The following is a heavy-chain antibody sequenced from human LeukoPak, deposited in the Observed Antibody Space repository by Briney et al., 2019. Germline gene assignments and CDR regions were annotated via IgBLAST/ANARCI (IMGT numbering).Heavy chain of an antibody. V-gene: IGHV3-21*01. J-gene: IGHJ4*02. CDR2: ISSSSSYI. CDR1: GFTFITYS. D-gene: IGHD3-22*01. CDR3: ARAGNYYDSSGYSDY. Sequence: GGSLRLSCAASGFTFITYSMNWVRQAPGKGLEWVSSISSSSSYIYYADSVRGRFTISRDNPKNSLYLQMNSLRAEDTAVYYCARAGNYYDSSGYSDYWGQGTLVTVSS.